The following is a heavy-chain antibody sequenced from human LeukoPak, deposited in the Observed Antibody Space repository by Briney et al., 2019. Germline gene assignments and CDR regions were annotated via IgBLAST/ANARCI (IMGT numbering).Heavy chain of an antibody. CDR2: ISGSGGST. CDR1: GFTFSSYA. J-gene: IGHJ6*03. V-gene: IGHV3-23*01. CDR3: AKTALDSSSDSYYYYYYMDV. Sequence: PGGSLRLSCAASGFTFSSYAMSWVRQAPGKGLEWVSAISGSGGSTYYADSVKGRFTISRDNSKNTLYLQMNSLRAEDTAVYYCAKTALDSSSDSYYYYYYMDVWGKGTTVTVSS. D-gene: IGHD6-13*01.